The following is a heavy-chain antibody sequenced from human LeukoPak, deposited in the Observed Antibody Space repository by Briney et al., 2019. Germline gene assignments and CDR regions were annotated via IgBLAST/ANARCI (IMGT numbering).Heavy chain of an antibody. CDR1: GFSISSGYY. CDR3: ATDSSSYPGGDY. V-gene: IGHV4-38-2*01. D-gene: IGHD6-13*01. Sequence: SETLSLTCGVSGFSISSGYYWGWIRQPPGKGLEWIGSIYHSGSTYYNPSLKSRVTISVDTSKNQFSLKLSSVTAADTAVYYCATDSSSYPGGDYWGQGTLVTVSS. J-gene: IGHJ4*02. CDR2: IYHSGST.